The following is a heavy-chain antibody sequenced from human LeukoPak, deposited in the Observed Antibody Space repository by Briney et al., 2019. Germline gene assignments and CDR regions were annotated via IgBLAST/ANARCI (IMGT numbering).Heavy chain of an antibody. D-gene: IGHD2-2*01. Sequence: GGSLRLSCAASGFTFSSCAMSWVRQAPGKGLEWVSVISGSGGSTYYADSVKGRFTISRDNSKNTLFLQMNSLRAEDTAVYFCAKGDIVVVPAALFYWGQGTLVTVSS. CDR2: ISGSGGST. J-gene: IGHJ4*02. CDR3: AKGDIVVVPAALFY. V-gene: IGHV3-23*01. CDR1: GFTFSSCA.